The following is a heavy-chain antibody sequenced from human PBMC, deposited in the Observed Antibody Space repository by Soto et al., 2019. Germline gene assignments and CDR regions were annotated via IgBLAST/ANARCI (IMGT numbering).Heavy chain of an antibody. CDR1: GFTFSTYW. V-gene: IGHV3-7*01. CDR3: ARGGSESDY. J-gene: IGHJ4*02. CDR2: IKEDGSDK. Sequence: EVQLVESGGGLVQPGGSLRLSCAASGFTFSTYWMTWVRQAPGKGLEWVANIKEDGSDKNYVDSVKGRFTISRDNAKNSLYLQMNSLRVEDTALYYGARGGSESDYWGQGTLVIVSS.